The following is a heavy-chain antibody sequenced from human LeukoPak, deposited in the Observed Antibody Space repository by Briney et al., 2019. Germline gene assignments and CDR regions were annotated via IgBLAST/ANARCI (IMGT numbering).Heavy chain of an antibody. Sequence: GRSLRLSSAASGFTFSNYGIHWVRQAPGKGLEWVAVISNDGRNKYYADSVTGRFTISRDNSKNTLHLQMNSLRTDDTAVYYCARGVGNWAFDSWGQGTLVTVSS. CDR3: ARGVGNWAFDS. CDR1: GFTFSNYG. V-gene: IGHV3-30*03. J-gene: IGHJ4*02. D-gene: IGHD7-27*01. CDR2: ISNDGRNK.